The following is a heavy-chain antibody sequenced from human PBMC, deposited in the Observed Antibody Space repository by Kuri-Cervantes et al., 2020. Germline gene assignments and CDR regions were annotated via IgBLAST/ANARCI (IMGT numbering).Heavy chain of an antibody. Sequence: GESLKISCAASGFIVNNNYMAWARQAPGKGLEWVSVVHSGGNTYYADSVKGRFTISRDSSKNTLYLQMNSLRAEDTAVYYCAGSSSSKDGNWFDPWGQGTLVTVSS. CDR2: VHSGGNT. CDR3: AGSSSSKDGNWFDP. D-gene: IGHD6-13*01. J-gene: IGHJ5*02. V-gene: IGHV3-53*01. CDR1: GFIVNNNY.